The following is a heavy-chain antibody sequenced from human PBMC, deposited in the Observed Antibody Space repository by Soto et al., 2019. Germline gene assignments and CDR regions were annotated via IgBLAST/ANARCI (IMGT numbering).Heavy chain of an antibody. CDR2: ISSSSSTI. CDR3: ARIPSSIAARRVGYYYYMDV. CDR1: GFTFSSYS. D-gene: IGHD6-6*01. Sequence: GGSLRLSCAASGFTFSSYSMNWVRQAPGKGLEWVSYISSSSSTIYYADSVKGRFTISRDNAKNSLYLQMNSLRAEDTAVYYCARIPSSIAARRVGYYYYMDVWGKGTTVTVSS. V-gene: IGHV3-48*01. J-gene: IGHJ6*03.